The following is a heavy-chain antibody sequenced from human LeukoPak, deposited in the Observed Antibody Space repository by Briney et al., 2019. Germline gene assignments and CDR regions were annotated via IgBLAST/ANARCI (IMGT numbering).Heavy chain of an antibody. CDR3: ARSLRLNYDVLTGLRANYYYGMDV. CDR2: IYYSGNT. Sequence: SETLSLTCTVSGGSISSSSFYWGWIRQPPGKGLEWIGSIYYSGNTYYNPSLNSRVTISIKTSKNQFSLKLSSVTAADTAVYYCARSLRLNYDVLTGLRANYYYGMDVWGQGTTVTVSS. J-gene: IGHJ6*02. V-gene: IGHV4-39*01. CDR1: GGSISSSSFY. D-gene: IGHD3-9*01.